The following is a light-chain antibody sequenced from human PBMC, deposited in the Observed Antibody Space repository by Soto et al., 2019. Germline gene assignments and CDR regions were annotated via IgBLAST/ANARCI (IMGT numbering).Light chain of an antibody. Sequence: QAVVTQSSSASASLGSSVKLTCTLSSGHSSYIIAWHQQQPGKAPRYLMKLEGRGSYNRGSGVPDRFSGSSSGADRYLTISNLQFEDEADYYCETWTSNTWVFGGGTKLTVL. CDR3: ETWTSNTWV. J-gene: IGLJ3*02. V-gene: IGLV4-60*02. CDR1: SGHSSYI. CDR2: LEGRGSY.